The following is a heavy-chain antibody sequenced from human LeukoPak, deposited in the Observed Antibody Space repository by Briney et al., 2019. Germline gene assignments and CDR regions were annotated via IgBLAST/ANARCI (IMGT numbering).Heavy chain of an antibody. J-gene: IGHJ4*02. CDR3: ARDQNYYDSSGCFDY. Sequence: ASVKVSCKASGYTFTGYYMHWVRQAPGQGLEWMGWINPNSGGTNYAQKFQGRVTRTRDTSISTAYMELSRLRSDDTAVYYCARDQNYYDSSGCFDYWGQGTLVTVSS. CDR2: INPNSGGT. CDR1: GYTFTGYY. V-gene: IGHV1-2*02. D-gene: IGHD3-22*01.